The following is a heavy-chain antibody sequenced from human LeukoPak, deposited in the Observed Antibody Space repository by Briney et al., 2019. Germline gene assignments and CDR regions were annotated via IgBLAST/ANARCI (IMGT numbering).Heavy chain of an antibody. Sequence: PSETLSLTCTVSGGSISSYYWSWIRQPPGKGLEWIGYIYYSGSTNYNPSLKSRVTISVDTSKNQFSLKLSSVTAADTAVYYCARSNYHAFDIWGQGTMVTVSS. CDR3: ARSNYHAFDI. CDR1: GGSISSYY. V-gene: IGHV4-59*01. J-gene: IGHJ3*02. D-gene: IGHD4-11*01. CDR2: IYYSGST.